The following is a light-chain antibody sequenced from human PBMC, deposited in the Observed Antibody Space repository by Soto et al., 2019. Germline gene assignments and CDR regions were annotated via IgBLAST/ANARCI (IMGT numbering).Light chain of an antibody. CDR3: QQYNSYSST. CDR2: DAS. Sequence: ASVGNRVTITCRASQSISSWLAWYKQKPGKAPKLLIYDASILESGVPSRFSGVGSGTDFTLTISSLQPDDFATYYCQQYNSYSSTFGQGTKVDIK. CDR1: QSISSW. V-gene: IGKV1-5*01. J-gene: IGKJ1*01.